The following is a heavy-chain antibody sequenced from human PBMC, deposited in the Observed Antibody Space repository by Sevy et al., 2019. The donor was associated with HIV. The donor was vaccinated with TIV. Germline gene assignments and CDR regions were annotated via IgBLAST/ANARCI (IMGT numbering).Heavy chain of an antibody. Sequence: GGSLRLSCAASGFTFSRFWMSWVRQAPGKGLEWVANIKQDGSEKQYVDSVKGRFTISRDNAENSLYLQMSSLRAGDTAVYYCARDRGTVGDGTSYYNGMGVWGQGTTVTVS. V-gene: IGHV3-7*01. CDR1: GFTFSRFW. CDR2: IKQDGSEK. J-gene: IGHJ6*02. D-gene: IGHD1-1*01. CDR3: ARDRGTVGDGTSYYNGMGV.